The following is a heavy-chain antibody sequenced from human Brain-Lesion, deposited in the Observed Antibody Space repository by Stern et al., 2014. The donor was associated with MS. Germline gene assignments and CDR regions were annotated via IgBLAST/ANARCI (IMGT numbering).Heavy chain of an antibody. D-gene: IGHD3-10*01. V-gene: IGHV4-39*01. CDR3: AKLWLGELPESPFDY. J-gene: IGHJ4*02. CDR2: IYYRGGT. Sequence: QLVESGPGLVKPSETLSLTCTVSGGSISSSSYYWGWIRQPPGKGLEWIGSIYYRGGTYYNPSLKSRVTISMDTSKNQFSLRLSSVTAADTAVYFCAKLWLGELPESPFDYWGQGTLVTVSS. CDR1: GGSISSSSYY.